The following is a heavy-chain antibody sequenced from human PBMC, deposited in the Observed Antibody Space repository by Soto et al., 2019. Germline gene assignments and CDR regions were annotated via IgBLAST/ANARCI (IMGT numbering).Heavy chain of an antibody. D-gene: IGHD3-10*01. CDR2: INSDGSST. Sequence: GGSLRLSCAASGFTFSSYWMHWVRQAPGKGLVWVSRINSDGSSTSYADSVKGRFTISRDNAKNTLYLQMNSLRAEDTAVYYCARGLPHRVRGVHYGMDVWGQGTTVTVSS. CDR3: ARGLPHRVRGVHYGMDV. V-gene: IGHV3-74*01. CDR1: GFTFSSYW. J-gene: IGHJ6*02.